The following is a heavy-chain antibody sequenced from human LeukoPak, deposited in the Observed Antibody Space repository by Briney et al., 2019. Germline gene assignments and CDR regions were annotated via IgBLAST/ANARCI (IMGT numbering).Heavy chain of an antibody. D-gene: IGHD3-10*01. CDR2: INQSGST. J-gene: IGHJ4*02. V-gene: IGHV4-34*01. Sequence: SETLSLTCAVYGGSYSDYYWSWIRQPPAKGLEWIGEINQSGSTHYKPALKSRVTISVDTSKNQFSLNLSSVTAADTAVYYCARAPGTRVAYWGQGTLVTVS. CDR1: GGSYSDYY. CDR3: ARAPGTRVAY.